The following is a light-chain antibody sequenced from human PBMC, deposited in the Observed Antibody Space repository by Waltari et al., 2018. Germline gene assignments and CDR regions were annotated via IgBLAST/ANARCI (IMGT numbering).Light chain of an antibody. CDR2: DVS. J-gene: IGLJ2*01. V-gene: IGLV2-14*03. CDR1: SSDVGGYNY. CDR3: SSYISSDTLEL. Sequence: HSALTQPASVSGSPGQSITISCTGTSSDVGGYNYVSWYQQHPVKAPKLMIFDVSYRPSGISNRFSGSKSGNTASLTISGLQAEDEADYYCSSYISSDTLELFGGGTSLTVL.